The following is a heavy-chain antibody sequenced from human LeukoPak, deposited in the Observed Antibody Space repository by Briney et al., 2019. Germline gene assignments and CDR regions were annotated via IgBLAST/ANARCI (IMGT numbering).Heavy chain of an antibody. D-gene: IGHD5-24*01. CDR2: ISYDESNT. Sequence: PGRSLRLSCAASGFTFSSYAMHWVRQAPGKGLEWVALISYDESNTFYADSVKGRFTISRDNAKNSLYLQMNSLRAEDMALYYCAKDQRWLQFGAFDIWGQGTMVTVSS. V-gene: IGHV3-30*04. CDR3: AKDQRWLQFGAFDI. J-gene: IGHJ3*02. CDR1: GFTFSSYA.